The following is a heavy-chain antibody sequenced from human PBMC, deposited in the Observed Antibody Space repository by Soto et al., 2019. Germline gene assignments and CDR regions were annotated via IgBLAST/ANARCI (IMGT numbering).Heavy chain of an antibody. V-gene: IGHV4-59*01. CDR1: GASIRSDY. D-gene: IGHD1-26*01. J-gene: IGHJ5*02. CDR2: IYYSGST. Sequence: ASETLPVTCTVSGASIRSDYWSWIRQPPGKGLEWIGYIYYSGSTNYNPSLKSRVTISVDTSKNQFSLKLSSVTAADTAVYYCARSELGATAWFDPWGQGTLVTVS. CDR3: ARSELGATAWFDP.